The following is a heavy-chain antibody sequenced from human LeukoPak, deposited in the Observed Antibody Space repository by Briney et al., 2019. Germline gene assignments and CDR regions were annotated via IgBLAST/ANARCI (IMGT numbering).Heavy chain of an antibody. J-gene: IGHJ3*02. V-gene: IGHV4-39*01. D-gene: IGHD5-24*01. Sequence: SETLSLTCTVSGGSISSSSYYWGWIRQPPGKGLEWIGSIYYSGSTYYNPSLKSRVTISVDTSKNQFSLKLSSVTAADTAMYYCARHPLGEMATIRSAFDNWGQGTMVTVSS. CDR2: IYYSGST. CDR1: GGSISSSSYY. CDR3: ARHPLGEMATIRSAFDN.